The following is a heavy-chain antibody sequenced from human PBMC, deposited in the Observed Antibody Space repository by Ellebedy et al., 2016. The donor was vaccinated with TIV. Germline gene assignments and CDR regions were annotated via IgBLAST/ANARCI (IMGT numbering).Heavy chain of an antibody. CDR2: IYPSDSYT. V-gene: IGHV5-10-1*01. CDR1: RYSFTSYW. Sequence: GESLKISCKGSRYSFTSYWISWVRQMPGKGLEWMGRIYPSDSYTNYSPSFQGHVTISADKSISTAYLQWSSLKASDTAMYYCASAGDYVGGFDYWGQGTLVTVSS. J-gene: IGHJ4*02. CDR3: ASAGDYVGGFDY. D-gene: IGHD4-17*01.